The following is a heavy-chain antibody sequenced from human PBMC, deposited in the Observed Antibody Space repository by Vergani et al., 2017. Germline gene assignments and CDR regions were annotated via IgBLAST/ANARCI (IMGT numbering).Heavy chain of an antibody. V-gene: IGHV4-34*01. Sequence: QVQLQEWGAGLLKTSETLSLTCGVSGGSFSDYYWSWIRQAPGMGLEWIGEVNHGGSTNYNPSLKSRVSISVDTSKNQFSLQLTSVTAADSAVYYCATLGYRRWGYYFDYWGQGILVTVSS. CDR1: GGSFSDYY. CDR3: ATLGYRRWGYYFDY. D-gene: IGHD2-2*02. CDR2: VNHGGST. J-gene: IGHJ4*02.